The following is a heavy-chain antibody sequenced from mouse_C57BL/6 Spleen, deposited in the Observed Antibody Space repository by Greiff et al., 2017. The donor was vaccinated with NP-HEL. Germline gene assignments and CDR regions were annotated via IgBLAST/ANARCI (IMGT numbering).Heavy chain of an antibody. CDR1: GYTFTSYW. CDR2: INPSSGYT. Sequence: QVQLQQSGAELAKPGASVKLSCKASGYTFTSYWMHWVKQRPGQGLEWIGYINPSSGYTKYNQKFKDKATLTADKSSSTAYMQLSSLTYEDSAVYYCANTTVDWYFDVWGTGTTVTVSS. J-gene: IGHJ1*03. D-gene: IGHD1-1*01. CDR3: ANTTVDWYFDV. V-gene: IGHV1-7*01.